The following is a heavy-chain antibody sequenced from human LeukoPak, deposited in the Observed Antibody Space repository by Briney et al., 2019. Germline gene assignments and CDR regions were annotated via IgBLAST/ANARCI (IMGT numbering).Heavy chain of an antibody. CDR3: ARNYGGNSDS. D-gene: IGHD4-23*01. CDR2: IKQDGSEE. CDR1: EFPFSSSW. V-gene: IGHV3-7*04. J-gene: IGHJ4*02. Sequence: GGSLRLSCAASEFPFSSSWMSWVRQAPGKGLEWVANIKQDGSEEYYVDSVKGRFTISRDNAKNSLYLQMNSLRAEDTAVYYCARNYGGNSDSWGQGTLVTVSS.